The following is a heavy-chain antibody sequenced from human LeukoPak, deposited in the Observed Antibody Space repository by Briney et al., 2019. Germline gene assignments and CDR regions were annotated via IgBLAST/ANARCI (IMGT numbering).Heavy chain of an antibody. CDR1: GFTFSSYA. CDR2: ISGSGGST. Sequence: GGSLRLSCAASGFTFSSYAMSWVRQAPGKGLEWVSAISGSGGSTYYADSVKGRFTISRDNSKNTLYLQMNSLRAEDTAVYYCAKDGGIAVAGTALGYWGQGTLVTVSS. J-gene: IGHJ4*02. CDR3: AKDGGIAVAGTALGY. V-gene: IGHV3-23*01. D-gene: IGHD6-19*01.